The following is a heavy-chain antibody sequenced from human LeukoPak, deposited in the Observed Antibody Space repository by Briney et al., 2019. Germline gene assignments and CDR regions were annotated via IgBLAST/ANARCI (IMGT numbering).Heavy chain of an antibody. Sequence: ASVKVSCKASGGTFTSYSVSWVRQAPGHGLEWMGGIVPIFGTTNYAEKFKGRVTMATDESTTIVYMELSSLRSEDTAVYYCARVTGYSNWFDPWGQGTLVTVSS. D-gene: IGHD4-11*01. J-gene: IGHJ5*02. CDR2: IVPIFGTT. CDR1: GGTFTSYS. CDR3: ARVTGYSNWFDP. V-gene: IGHV1-69*05.